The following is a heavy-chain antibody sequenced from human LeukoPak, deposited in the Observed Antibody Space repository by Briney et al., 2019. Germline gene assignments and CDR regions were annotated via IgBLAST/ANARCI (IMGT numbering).Heavy chain of an antibody. CDR3: ARHRGEGSSGSPNWFDP. CDR2: IFYSGST. CDR1: GFSFSNYD. J-gene: IGHJ5*02. D-gene: IGHD6-19*01. V-gene: IGHV4-39*01. Sequence: PGGSLRLSCAASGFSFSNYDMNWVRQPPGKGLEWIGSIFYSGSTYYNPSLKSRVTISVDTSKNQFSLKLSSVTAADTAVYYCARHRGEGSSGSPNWFDPWGQGTLVTVSS.